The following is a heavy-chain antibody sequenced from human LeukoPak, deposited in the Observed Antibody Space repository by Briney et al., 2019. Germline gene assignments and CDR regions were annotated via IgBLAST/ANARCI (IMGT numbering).Heavy chain of an antibody. V-gene: IGHV3-23*01. Sequence: GGSLRLSCAASGFTFSSYAMSWVRQAPGKGLEWVSAISGSGGSTCYADSVKGRFTISRDNSKNTLYLQMNSLRAEDTAIYYCAKRGGGGWGAFDYWGQGTLVTVSS. J-gene: IGHJ4*02. CDR3: AKRGGGGWGAFDY. CDR2: ISGSGGST. CDR1: GFTFSSYA. D-gene: IGHD6-19*01.